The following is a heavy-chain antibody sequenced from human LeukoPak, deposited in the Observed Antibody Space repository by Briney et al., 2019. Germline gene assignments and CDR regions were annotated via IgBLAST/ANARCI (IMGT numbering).Heavy chain of an antibody. D-gene: IGHD3-22*01. V-gene: IGHV1-69*13. J-gene: IGHJ4*02. CDR1: GYTFSGYY. CDR3: ARGFNYYDSSGSFDY. CDR2: IIPIFGTA. Sequence: SVKVSCKASGYTFSGYYMHWVRQAPGQGLEWMGGIIPIFGTANYAQKFQGRVTITADESTSTAYMELSSLRSEDTAVYYCARGFNYYDSSGSFDYWGQGTLVTVSS.